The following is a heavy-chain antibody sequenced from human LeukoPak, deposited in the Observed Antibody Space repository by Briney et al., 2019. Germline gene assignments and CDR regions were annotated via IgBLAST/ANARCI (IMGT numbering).Heavy chain of an antibody. V-gene: IGHV3-74*01. CDR2: INSDGSST. CDR1: GFTFSSYW. Sequence: GGSLRLSCAASGFTFSSYWMHWVRQAPGKGLVWVSRINSDGSSTSYADSVKGRFTISRDNAKNTLYLQMNSLRAEDTAVYYCAKDPSMAAVVTVYYMDVWGKGTTVTVSS. D-gene: IGHD6-13*01. CDR3: AKDPSMAAVVTVYYMDV. J-gene: IGHJ6*03.